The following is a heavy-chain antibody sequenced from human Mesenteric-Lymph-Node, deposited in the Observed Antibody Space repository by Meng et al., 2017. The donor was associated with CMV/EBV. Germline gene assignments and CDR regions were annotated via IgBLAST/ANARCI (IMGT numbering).Heavy chain of an antibody. CDR2: IDGPSRSV. Sequence: GESLKISCAASEFIFSDFWMSWFRQAPGKGLEWVSTIDGPSRSVSYADSVKGRFTISRDNSKNTLYLQMNSLRAEDTAVYYCAKDRTFSWNLDYFDYWGQGTLVTVSS. V-gene: IGHV3-69-1*02. CDR1: EFIFSDFW. D-gene: IGHD1-7*01. CDR3: AKDRTFSWNLDYFDY. J-gene: IGHJ4*02.